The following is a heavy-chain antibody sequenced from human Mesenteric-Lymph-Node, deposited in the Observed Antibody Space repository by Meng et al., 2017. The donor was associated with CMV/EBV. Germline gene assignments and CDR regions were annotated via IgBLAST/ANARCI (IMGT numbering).Heavy chain of an antibody. CDR3: ARDTYYGTGPDRYYYYYGMDV. J-gene: IGHJ6*02. V-gene: IGHV3-30*14. CDR1: GFTFSSYA. D-gene: IGHD1-26*01. Sequence: GESLKISCAASGFTFSSYAMHWVRQAPGKGLEWVAVISYDGSNKYYADSVKGRFTISRDNSKNTLYLQMNSLRAEDTAVYYCARDTYYGTGPDRYYYYYGMDVWGQGTTVTVSS. CDR2: ISYDGSNK.